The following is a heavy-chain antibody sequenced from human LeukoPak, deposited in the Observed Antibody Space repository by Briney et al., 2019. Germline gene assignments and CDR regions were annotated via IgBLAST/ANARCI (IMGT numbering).Heavy chain of an antibody. CDR3: ARARGNYDLYYYYMDV. D-gene: IGHD1-7*01. J-gene: IGHJ6*03. Sequence: ASVKVSCKASGYTFTGYYMHWVRQAPGQGLEWMGWINPNSGGTNYAQKFQGRVTMTRDTSISTAYMELSRLRSDDTAVYYCARARGNYDLYYYYMDVWGEGTTVTVSS. V-gene: IGHV1-2*02. CDR2: INPNSGGT. CDR1: GYTFTGYY.